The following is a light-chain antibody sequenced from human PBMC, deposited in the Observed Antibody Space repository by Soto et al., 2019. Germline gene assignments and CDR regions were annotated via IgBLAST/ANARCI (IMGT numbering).Light chain of an antibody. Sequence: PASVSGSPGQSITISCTGTSSDVGGYNYVSWYQQHPDKAPKLMIYEVSNRPSGVSNRFSGSKSGNTASLTISGLQAEDEADYYCSSYTSSTTLYVFGTGTKVTVL. CDR2: EVS. J-gene: IGLJ1*01. CDR1: SSDVGGYNY. CDR3: SSYTSSTTLYV. V-gene: IGLV2-14*01.